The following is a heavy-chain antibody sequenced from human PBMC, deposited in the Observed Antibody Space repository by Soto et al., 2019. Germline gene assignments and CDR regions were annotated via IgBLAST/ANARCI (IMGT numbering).Heavy chain of an antibody. CDR3: ARGSPDYGDYAPSFDY. Sequence: SETLSLTCAVSGGSISGSNWCSWVRQPPGKGLEWIGEIYHSGSTNYNPSLKSRVTISVDKSKNQFSLKLSSVTAADTAVYYCARGSPDYGDYAPSFDYWGQGTLVTVSS. CDR2: IYHSGST. CDR1: GGSISGSNW. J-gene: IGHJ4*02. D-gene: IGHD4-17*01. V-gene: IGHV4-4*02.